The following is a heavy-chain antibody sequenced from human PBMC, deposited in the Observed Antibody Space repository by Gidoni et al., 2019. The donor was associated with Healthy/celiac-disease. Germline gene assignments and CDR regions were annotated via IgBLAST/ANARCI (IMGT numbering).Heavy chain of an antibody. Sequence: QVQLVESGGGVVQPGRSLRLSCAASGFTFSSYGMHWVRQAPGKGLEWVAVIWYDGSNKYYADSVKGRFTISRDNSKNTRYLQMNSLRAEDTAVYYCARGLPPAVAGQISYYYYGMDVWGQGTTVTVSS. V-gene: IGHV3-33*01. CDR1: GFTFSSYG. CDR2: IWYDGSNK. CDR3: ARGLPPAVAGQISYYYYGMDV. J-gene: IGHJ6*02. D-gene: IGHD6-19*01.